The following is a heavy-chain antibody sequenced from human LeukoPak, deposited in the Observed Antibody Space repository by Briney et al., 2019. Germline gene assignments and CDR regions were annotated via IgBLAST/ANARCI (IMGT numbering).Heavy chain of an antibody. CDR3: AKGEGSGSATDY. CDR2: ISHDGGNE. CDR1: GFTFGNYP. J-gene: IGHJ4*02. V-gene: IGHV3-30-3*01. D-gene: IGHD3-10*01. Sequence: PGGSLRLSCVASGFTFGNYPIHWVRQAPGKGLEWVAVISHDGGNEYYADSVKGRFTISRDNSKNTLYLQMNSLRLEDTAVYYCAKGEGSGSATDYWGQGTQVTVSS.